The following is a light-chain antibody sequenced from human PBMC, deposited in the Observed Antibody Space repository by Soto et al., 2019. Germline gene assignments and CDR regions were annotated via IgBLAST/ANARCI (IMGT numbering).Light chain of an antibody. CDR2: AAS. Sequence: IVLMKSPATLSVSPGERATLSCRASQSVGSDLAWYQQKPGQPPRLLIYAASTRATDIPDRFSGSGSGTEFTLTISSLQSEDFAVYYCHQYYSWPLTFGGGTKVDIK. V-gene: IGKV3-15*01. J-gene: IGKJ4*01. CDR3: HQYYSWPLT. CDR1: QSVGSD.